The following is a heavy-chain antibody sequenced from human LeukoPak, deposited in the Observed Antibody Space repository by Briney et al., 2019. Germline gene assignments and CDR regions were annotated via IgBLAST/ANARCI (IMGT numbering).Heavy chain of an antibody. D-gene: IGHD4-11*01. Sequence: ASVKVSCMASGGTFSSYAISWVRQAPGQGLEWVGGIIPIFGTANYAQKFQGRVTITTDESTSTAYMERSSLRPEDTAVYYCASAGGAVTTVFDYWGQGTLVTVSS. V-gene: IGHV1-69*05. CDR3: ASAGGAVTTVFDY. J-gene: IGHJ4*02. CDR1: GGTFSSYA. CDR2: IIPIFGTA.